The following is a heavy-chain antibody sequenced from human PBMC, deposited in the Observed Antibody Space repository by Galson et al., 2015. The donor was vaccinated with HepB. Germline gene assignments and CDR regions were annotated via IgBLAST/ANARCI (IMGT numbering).Heavy chain of an antibody. V-gene: IGHV3-48*01. Sequence: SLRLSCAASGFTFSSYSMNWVRQAPGKGLEWVSYISSSSSTIYYADSVKGRFTISRDNAKNSLYLQMNSLRAEDTAVYYCARDPAFITGTTLVTHAFDIWGQGTMVTVSS. CDR3: ARDPAFITGTTLVTHAFDI. CDR1: GFTFSSYS. J-gene: IGHJ3*02. CDR2: ISSSSSTI. D-gene: IGHD1-20*01.